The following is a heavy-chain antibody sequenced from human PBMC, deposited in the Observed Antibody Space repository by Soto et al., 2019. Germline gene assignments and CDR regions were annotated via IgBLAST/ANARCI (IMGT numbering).Heavy chain of an antibody. Sequence: PVGSLRLSCAASGFTFSSYALNWVRQTQGKGLEWVSAISGSGGSTYYTDSVKGRFTISRDNSENTLYLQMNSLRAEDTAVYYCALLMYYYDSSGYYFPDFFDYWGQGTLVTVSS. CDR1: GFTFSSYA. J-gene: IGHJ4*02. CDR2: ISGSGGST. CDR3: ALLMYYYDSSGYYFPDFFDY. D-gene: IGHD3-22*01. V-gene: IGHV3-23*01.